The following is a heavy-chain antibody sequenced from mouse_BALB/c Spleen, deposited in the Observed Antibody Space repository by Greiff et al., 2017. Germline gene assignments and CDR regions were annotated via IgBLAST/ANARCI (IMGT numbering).Heavy chain of an antibody. D-gene: IGHD2-1*01. CDR1: GYTFTSYY. Sequence: VQLQESGPELVKPGASVRISCKASGYTFTSYYIHWVKQRPGQGLEWIGWIYPGNVNTKYNEKFKGKATLTADKSSSTAYMELSSLTSEDSAVYYCASNYGNYPWFAYWGQGTLVTVSA. CDR2: IYPGNVNT. J-gene: IGHJ3*01. V-gene: IGHV1S56*01. CDR3: ASNYGNYPWFAY.